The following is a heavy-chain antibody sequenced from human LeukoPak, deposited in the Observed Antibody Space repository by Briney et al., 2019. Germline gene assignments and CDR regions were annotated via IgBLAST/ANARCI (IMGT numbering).Heavy chain of an antibody. CDR2: ISGSGGST. Sequence: GGSRRLSCAASGSTFSSYAMSWVRQAPGKGLEWVSAISGSGGSTYYADSVKGRFTISRDNSKNTLYLQMNSLRAEDTAVYYCAVYSSSWYAFDYWGQGTLVTVSS. V-gene: IGHV3-23*01. CDR1: GSTFSSYA. CDR3: AVYSSSWYAFDY. J-gene: IGHJ4*02. D-gene: IGHD6-13*01.